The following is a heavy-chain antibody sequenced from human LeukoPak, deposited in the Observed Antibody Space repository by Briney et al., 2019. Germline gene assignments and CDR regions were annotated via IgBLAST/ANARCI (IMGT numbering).Heavy chain of an antibody. D-gene: IGHD1-1*01. V-gene: IGHV1-2*02. CDR1: GYTFTGDY. CDR2: INPNSGGT. CDR3: AREGRVRLNWFDP. J-gene: IGHJ5*02. Sequence: GASVKVSCKASGYTFTGDYMHWVRQAPGQGLECMGWINPNSGGTNYAQKFQGRVTMTRDASISTAYMELSRLRSDDTAVYYCAREGRVRLNWFDPWGQGTLVTVSS.